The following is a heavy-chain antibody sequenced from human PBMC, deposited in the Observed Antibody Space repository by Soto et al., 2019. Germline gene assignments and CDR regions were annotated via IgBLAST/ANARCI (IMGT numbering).Heavy chain of an antibody. CDR2: ISGTGDTT. V-gene: IGHV3-23*01. CDR1: GFIFTDYA. J-gene: IGHJ4*02. D-gene: IGHD2-21*02. CDR3: AKIPYCGGDCFACYFEN. Sequence: EVQLLESGGGLVQPGGSLRLSCAASGFIFTDYAMSWVRQAPGKGLEWVSAISGTGDTTYYTDSVKGRFTISRDNSKGMVYVQMNSLSAEDTAVYYCAKIPYCGGDCFACYFENWGQGTLVTVSS.